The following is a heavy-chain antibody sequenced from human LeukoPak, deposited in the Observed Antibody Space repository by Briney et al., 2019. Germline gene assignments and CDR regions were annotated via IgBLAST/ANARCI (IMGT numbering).Heavy chain of an antibody. D-gene: IGHD6-19*01. CDR3: AITVETGGWSDYFDY. CDR2: IGAGGTFT. J-gene: IGHJ4*02. V-gene: IGHV3-23*01. Sequence: TGGSLRLSCTASGFTFSSYAMNWVRQAPGKGLEWVSGIGAGGTFTYYADSVKGRFTISRDNSKNTLYLQMNSLRAEDTAVYYCAITVETGGWSDYFDYWGQGTLVTVSS. CDR1: GFTFSSYA.